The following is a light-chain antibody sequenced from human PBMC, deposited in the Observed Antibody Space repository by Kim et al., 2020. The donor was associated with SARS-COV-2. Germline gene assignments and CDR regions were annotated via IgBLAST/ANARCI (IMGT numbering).Light chain of an antibody. J-gene: IGLJ2*01. V-gene: IGLV2-8*01. CDR1: SSDVCGYNY. CDR2: EVS. CDR3: SSYAGNNNVV. Sequence: GHTVTTSCTGTSSDVCGYNYVSWYQQHPGKAPKLMIYEVSKRPSGVPDRFSGSKSGNTASLTVSGLQAEDETDYYCSSYAGNNNVVFGGGTQLTVL.